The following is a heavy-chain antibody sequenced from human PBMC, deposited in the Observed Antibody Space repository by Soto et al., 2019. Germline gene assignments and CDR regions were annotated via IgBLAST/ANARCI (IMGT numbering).Heavy chain of an antibody. V-gene: IGHV3-30*18. CDR1: GFTFSSYG. Sequence: QVQLVESGGDVVQPGRSLRLSCAASGFTFSSYGMHWVRQAPGKGLEWVAVTSYDGNNKFYGDSVKGRFTISRDNSKNTLYLQMNSLRAEDTAVYYCAKAWGEAYSAMDVWGQGTTVTVSS. D-gene: IGHD3-10*01. CDR2: TSYDGNNK. CDR3: AKAWGEAYSAMDV. J-gene: IGHJ6*02.